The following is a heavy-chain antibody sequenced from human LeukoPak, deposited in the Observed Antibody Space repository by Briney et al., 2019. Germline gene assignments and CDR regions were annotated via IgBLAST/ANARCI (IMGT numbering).Heavy chain of an antibody. Sequence: GGSLRLSCAASEFTFSSYWMHWVRQAPGKGLVWVSRINGDEISTSYADSVKGRFTISRDNAKNSLYLQMNSLRAEDTALYYCAKDNQRWLQSDAFDIWGQGTMVTVSS. CDR1: EFTFSSYW. D-gene: IGHD5-24*01. V-gene: IGHV3-74*01. CDR3: AKDNQRWLQSDAFDI. CDR2: INGDEIST. J-gene: IGHJ3*02.